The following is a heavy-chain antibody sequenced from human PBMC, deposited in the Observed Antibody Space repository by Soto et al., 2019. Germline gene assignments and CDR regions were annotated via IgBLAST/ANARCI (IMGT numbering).Heavy chain of an antibody. D-gene: IGHD1-1*01. CDR2: IYYSGST. J-gene: IGHJ6*02. CDR3: ARGTLEQGYYYYYGMDV. Sequence: SETLSLTCTVSGGSISSGGYYWSWIRHHPGKGLEWIGYIYYSGSTYYNPSLKSRVTISVDTSKNQFSLKLSSVTAADTAVYYCARGTLEQGYYYYYGMDVWGQGTTVTVSS. CDR1: GGSISSGGYY. V-gene: IGHV4-31*03.